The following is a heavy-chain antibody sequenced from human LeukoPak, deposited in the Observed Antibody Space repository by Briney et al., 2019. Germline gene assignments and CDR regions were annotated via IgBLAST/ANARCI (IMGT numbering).Heavy chain of an antibody. CDR2: IVGGGVTT. D-gene: IGHD6-19*01. V-gene: IGHV3-23*01. CDR3: ARDVEGTGWPYYGLDV. Sequence: GGSLRLSCEASGFTFSRYGLSWVRQAPGKGLEWVSIIVGGGVTTYYAGSVKGRFTVSGDDSRSTMYLQMNSLTADDTAVYYCARDVEGTGWPYYGLDVWGQGTTVTVSS. CDR1: GFTFSRYG. J-gene: IGHJ6*02.